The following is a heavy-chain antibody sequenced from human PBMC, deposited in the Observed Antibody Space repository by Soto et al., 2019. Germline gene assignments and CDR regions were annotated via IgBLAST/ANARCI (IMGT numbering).Heavy chain of an antibody. CDR2: IIPIFGTA. V-gene: IGHV1-69*13. Sequence: GASVKVSCKAPGGTFSSYAISWVRQAPGQGLEWMGGIIPIFGTANYAQKFQGRVTITADESTSTAYMELSSPRAEDTAVYYCGRVIAAAGRLYLDPKLLYGMDGWGQGTTVPVCS. D-gene: IGHD6-25*01. J-gene: IGHJ6*02. CDR1: GGTFSSYA. CDR3: GRVIAAAGRLYLDPKLLYGMDG.